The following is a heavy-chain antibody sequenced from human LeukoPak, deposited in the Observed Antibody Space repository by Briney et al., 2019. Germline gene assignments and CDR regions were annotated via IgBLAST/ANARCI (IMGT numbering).Heavy chain of an antibody. CDR1: GYSFTSYW. Sequence: GESLKISCKGSGYSFTSYWIGWVRQMPGKGLEWMGIIYPGDSDTRYSPSFQGQVTISADKSISTAYLQWSSLKASDTAMYYCARPASPDVAAAGTGPGNWFDPWGQGTLVTVSS. V-gene: IGHV5-51*01. CDR2: IYPGDSDT. J-gene: IGHJ5*02. CDR3: ARPASPDVAAAGTGPGNWFDP. D-gene: IGHD6-13*01.